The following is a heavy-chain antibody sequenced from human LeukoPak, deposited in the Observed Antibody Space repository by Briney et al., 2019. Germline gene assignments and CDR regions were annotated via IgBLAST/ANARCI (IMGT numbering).Heavy chain of an antibody. V-gene: IGHV3-23*01. CDR1: GFTFSCYA. J-gene: IGHJ3*02. D-gene: IGHD2-2*01. CDR2: LSGSGGST. Sequence: GGSLRLSCAASGFTFSCYAMSWLRQAPGKGLEWLSALSGSGGSTYYADSVKGRFTISRDNSKNTLYLQMNSLRAEDTAVYYCAKDGRCSSTSCSDAFDIWGQGTMVTVSS. CDR3: AKDGRCSSTSCSDAFDI.